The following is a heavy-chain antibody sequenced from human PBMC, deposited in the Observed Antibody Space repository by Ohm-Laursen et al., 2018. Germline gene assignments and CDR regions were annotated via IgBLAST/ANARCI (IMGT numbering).Heavy chain of an antibody. J-gene: IGHJ4*02. Sequence: SLRLSCAASGFTFSSYGMNWVRQAPGKGLEWVSSISSSSSYIYYADSVKGRFTISRDNAKNSLYLQMNSLRAEDTAVYYCARGLFVSTGVGDYWGQGTLVTVSS. D-gene: IGHD5/OR15-5a*01. CDR1: GFTFSSYG. CDR2: ISSSSSYI. V-gene: IGHV3-21*01. CDR3: ARGLFVSTGVGDY.